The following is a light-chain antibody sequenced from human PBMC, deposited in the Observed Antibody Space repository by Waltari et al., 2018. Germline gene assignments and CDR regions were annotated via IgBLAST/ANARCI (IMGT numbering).Light chain of an antibody. CDR1: SSDVGSYNL. CDR3: CSYAGSSTWV. V-gene: IGLV2-23*02. CDR2: EVS. J-gene: IGLJ3*02. Sequence: QSALTQPASVSGSPGQSITISCTGTSSDVGSYNLVSWYQQHPGKAPKPMIDEVSKRPSGGSNRSSGSKSGNTASLTISGLQAEDEADYYCCSYAGSSTWVFGGGTKLTVL.